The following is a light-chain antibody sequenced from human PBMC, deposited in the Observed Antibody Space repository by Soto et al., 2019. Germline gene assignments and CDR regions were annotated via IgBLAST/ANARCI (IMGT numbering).Light chain of an antibody. CDR3: QQYNNWPPT. CDR2: GAS. CDR1: QTVYTY. V-gene: IGKV3-15*01. Sequence: ETVMTQSPATLSVSPGERATLSCRASQTVYTYLAWYQHKDGQTPRLLIYGASSRATGVPARFSGSGSGTEFTLTISGLQSEDFAVYYCQQYNNWPPTFGQGTKVESK. J-gene: IGKJ1*01.